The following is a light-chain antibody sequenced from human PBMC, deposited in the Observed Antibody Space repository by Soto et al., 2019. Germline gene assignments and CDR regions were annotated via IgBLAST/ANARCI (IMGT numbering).Light chain of an antibody. CDR1: DSDVGGYNY. V-gene: IGLV2-14*01. CDR3: SSYTSSSTLVV. J-gene: IGLJ2*01. CDR2: GVT. Sequence: QSALTQPASVSGSPGQSITISCTGTDSDVGGYNYVSWYQQHPGKAPKLIIYGVTNRPSGVSNRFSGSKSGNTASLTISGLQAEDEADYYCSSYTSSSTLVVFGGGTKLTVL.